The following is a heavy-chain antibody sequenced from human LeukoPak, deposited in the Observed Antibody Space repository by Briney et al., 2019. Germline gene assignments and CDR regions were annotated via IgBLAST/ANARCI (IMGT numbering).Heavy chain of an antibody. J-gene: IGHJ4*02. Sequence: GGSLRLSCAASGFTFSSYGMSWVRQAPGKGLEWVSAISGSGGSTYYADSVKGRFTISRDSSKNTLYLQMNSLRAEDTAVYYCAKDYRGWSPFDYWGQGTLVTVSS. CDR1: GFTFSSYG. D-gene: IGHD6-19*01. V-gene: IGHV3-23*01. CDR2: ISGSGGST. CDR3: AKDYRGWSPFDY.